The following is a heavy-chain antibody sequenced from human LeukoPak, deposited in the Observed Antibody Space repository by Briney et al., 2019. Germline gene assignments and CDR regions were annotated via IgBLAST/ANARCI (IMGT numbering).Heavy chain of an antibody. CDR1: GGSISSYY. CDR3: ARLSSFDY. J-gene: IGHJ4*02. CDR2: IYYSGST. D-gene: IGHD3-10*02. Sequence: SETLSLTCTVSGGSISSYYWSWIRQPPGKGLEWIGSIYYSGSTYYNPSLKSRVTISVDTSKNQFSLKLSSVTAADTAVYYCARLSSFDYWGQGTLVTVSS. V-gene: IGHV4-59*05.